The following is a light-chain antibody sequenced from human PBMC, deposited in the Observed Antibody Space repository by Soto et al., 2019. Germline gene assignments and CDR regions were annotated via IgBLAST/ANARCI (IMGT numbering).Light chain of an antibody. CDR1: NSNIGTGFD. CDR2: GTS. CDR3: YSYAGRNIWV. V-gene: IGLV1-40*01. Sequence: QSVLTQPPSVSGAPGQRVTIACTGNNSNIGTGFDVHWYRHFPGAAPKLLLSGTSHRPSGVPDRFSGSKSGNTASLTVSGLQADDEAVYYCYSYAGRNIWVFGGGTKLTVL. J-gene: IGLJ3*02.